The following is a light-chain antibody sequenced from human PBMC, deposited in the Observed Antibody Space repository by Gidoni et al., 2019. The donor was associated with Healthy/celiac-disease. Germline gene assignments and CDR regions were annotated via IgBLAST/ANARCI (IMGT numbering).Light chain of an antibody. CDR2: AAS. V-gene: IGKV1-39*01. CDR1: QSNSSY. Sequence: DIQKTQSPSSLSASVGDRVTLTCRASQSNSSYLNWYQQKPGKAPKLLIYAASSLQSGVPSRFSGSGSGTDFTLTISSLQPEDFATYYCQQSYSTPWTFGQGTKVEIK. CDR3: QQSYSTPWT. J-gene: IGKJ1*01.